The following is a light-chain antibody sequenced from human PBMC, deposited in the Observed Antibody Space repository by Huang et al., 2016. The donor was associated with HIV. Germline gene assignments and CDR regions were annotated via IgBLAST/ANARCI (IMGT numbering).Light chain of an antibody. CDR1: QSVNSN. CDR2: GAS. CDR3: QQYNDWPPWT. J-gene: IGKJ1*01. V-gene: IGKV3-15*01. Sequence: EIVMTQSPATLSVSPGERATLSCRASQSVNSNLAWYQQKPGQAPRLLIYGASTRATGIPARFSGSGSGTEFTLTISSLQSEGCAVYYCQQYNDWPPWTFGQGTKVEIK.